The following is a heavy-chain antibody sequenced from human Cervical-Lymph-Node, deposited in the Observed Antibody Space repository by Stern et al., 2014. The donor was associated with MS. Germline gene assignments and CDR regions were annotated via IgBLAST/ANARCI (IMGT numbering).Heavy chain of an antibody. D-gene: IGHD1-26*01. V-gene: IGHV1-24*01. CDR1: GYSHSEIS. CDR2: VVYENDET. J-gene: IGHJ3*02. CDR3: AGGGGTIYI. Sequence: EQLVETWAEVKKPGVSVKAYCTVSGYSHSEISLHWVRQAPGKGIEWMGGVVYENDETLYAQNFQCRLTMTEDTSTDTAYMELSSLRSEDTAVYYCAGGGGTIYIWGQGTPVIVSS.